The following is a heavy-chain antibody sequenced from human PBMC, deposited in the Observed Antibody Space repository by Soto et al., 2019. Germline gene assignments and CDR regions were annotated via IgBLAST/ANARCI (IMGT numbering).Heavy chain of an antibody. J-gene: IGHJ4*02. CDR3: ARGHYDYWSGYFATIDY. CDR1: GGSISSYY. Sequence: PSETLSLTCTVSGGSISSYYWSWIRQPPGKGLDWFCYIHYSGSTKYNPSLKSRVTISADTSKNQFSLKLSSVTAADTAVYYCARGHYDYWSGYFATIDYWGQGTRVTVSS. V-gene: IGHV4-59*08. D-gene: IGHD3-3*01. CDR2: IHYSGST.